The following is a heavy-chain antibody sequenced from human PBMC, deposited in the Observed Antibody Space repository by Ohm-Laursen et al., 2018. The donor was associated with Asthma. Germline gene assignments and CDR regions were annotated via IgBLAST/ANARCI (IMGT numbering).Heavy chain of an antibody. D-gene: IGHD4-23*01. CDR3: ARVNYGGPLDY. CDR1: GAPVASGAHY. V-gene: IGHV4-31*03. Sequence: TLSLTCTVSGAPVASGAHYWTWVRQPPGEVLEWIGSIFFTGSSDYNPSLSSRLTISDYTSRNQFSLKLTSVTAADTAVYYCARVNYGGPLDYWGPGALVTVSS. J-gene: IGHJ4*02. CDR2: IFFTGSS.